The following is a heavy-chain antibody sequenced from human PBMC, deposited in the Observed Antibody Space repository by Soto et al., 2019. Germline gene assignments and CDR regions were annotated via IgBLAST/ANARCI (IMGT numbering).Heavy chain of an antibody. Sequence: QVQLVESGGGVVQPGRSLRLSCVASGFTFSRYGMHWVRQAPGMGLEWVAVIWNDGSKQVYDDSVKGRFTISRDNSKNTLYLEMDSLRDEDTSVYYCARDDDYEANAIDLWGQGTLVTVSS. V-gene: IGHV3-33*01. D-gene: IGHD4-17*01. CDR3: ARDDDYEANAIDL. CDR1: GFTFSRYG. CDR2: IWNDGSKQ. J-gene: IGHJ5*02.